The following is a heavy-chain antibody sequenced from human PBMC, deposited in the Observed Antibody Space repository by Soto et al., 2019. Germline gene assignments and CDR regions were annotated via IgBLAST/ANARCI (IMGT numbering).Heavy chain of an antibody. J-gene: IGHJ4*02. CDR3: ARDTPIYGDYDNFDY. CDR1: GFTFSSYS. Sequence: GVLRLSCAASGFTFSSYSMNWVRQAPGKGLEWVSYISSSSSTIYYADSVKGRFTISRDNAKNSLYLQMNSLRAEDTAVYYCARDTPIYGDYDNFDYWGQGTLVTVSS. V-gene: IGHV3-48*01. D-gene: IGHD4-17*01. CDR2: ISSSSSTI.